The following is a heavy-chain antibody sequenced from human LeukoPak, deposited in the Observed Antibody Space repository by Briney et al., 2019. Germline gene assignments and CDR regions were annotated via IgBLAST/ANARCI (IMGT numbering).Heavy chain of an antibody. CDR1: GFTFSSYS. J-gene: IGHJ6*02. CDR3: ARRLVAALDGMDV. Sequence: GGSLRLSCAASGFTFSSYSINRVRQAPGKGLEWVSSISSSSRYIYYADSVKGRFTISRDNAKNSLYLQMNSLRAEDTAVYYCARRLVAALDGMDVWGQGTTVTVTS. V-gene: IGHV3-21*01. D-gene: IGHD2-15*01. CDR2: ISSSSRYI.